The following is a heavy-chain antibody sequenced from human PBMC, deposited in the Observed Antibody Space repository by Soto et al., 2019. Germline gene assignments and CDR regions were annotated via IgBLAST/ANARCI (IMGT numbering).Heavy chain of an antibody. V-gene: IGHV1-3*01. CDR1: GYTFTSYA. Sequence: GASVKVSCKASGYTFTSYAMHWVRQAPGQRLEWMGWINAGNGNTKYSQKFQGRVTITRDTSASTAYMELSSLRSEDTAVYYCARRGSGVEARWFDSWGQGTLVTVSS. J-gene: IGHJ5*01. CDR2: INAGNGNT. CDR3: ARRGSGVEARWFDS. D-gene: IGHD3-3*01.